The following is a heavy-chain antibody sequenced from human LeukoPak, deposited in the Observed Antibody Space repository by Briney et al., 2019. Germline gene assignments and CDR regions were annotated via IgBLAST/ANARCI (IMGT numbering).Heavy chain of an antibody. CDR3: AKEEDGSPHFDS. CDR2: VGGSAGT. V-gene: IGHV3-23*01. CDR1: GFTFSSYA. J-gene: IGHJ4*02. D-gene: IGHD3-22*01. Sequence: SGGSLRLSCAASGFTFSSYAMSWVRQAPGKGLEWVSGVGGSAGTFYSDSVKGRFTISRDNSKNTVSLQMNSLRVEDTAVYYCAKEEDGSPHFDSWGQGTLVTVSS.